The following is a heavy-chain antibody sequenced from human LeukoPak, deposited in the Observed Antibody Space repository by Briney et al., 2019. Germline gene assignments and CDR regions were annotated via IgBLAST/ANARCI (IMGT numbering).Heavy chain of an antibody. CDR3: AKQWLRLDC. V-gene: IGHV3-23*01. CDR2: ISGSGGTT. Sequence: GGSLRLSCAASGFTFSNYAMSWVRQAPGKGLDWVSVISGSGGTTYHADSVKGRFTISRDNSKSTLYLQMNSLRAEDTAVYYCAKQWLRLDCWGQGALVTVSS. J-gene: IGHJ4*02. CDR1: GFTFSNYA. D-gene: IGHD5-12*01.